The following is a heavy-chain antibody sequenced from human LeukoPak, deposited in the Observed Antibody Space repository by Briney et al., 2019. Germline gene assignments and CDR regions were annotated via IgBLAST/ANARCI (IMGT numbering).Heavy chain of an antibody. CDR1: GGSISSYY. V-gene: IGHV4-59*01. Sequence: KPSETLSLTCTVSGGSISSYYWSWIRQPPGKGLEWIGYIYYSGSTNYNPSLKSRVTISVDTSKNQFSLKLSSVTAADTAVYYCAAHLGYDFYGWFDPWGQGTLVTVSS. J-gene: IGHJ5*02. CDR3: AAHLGYDFYGWFDP. D-gene: IGHD3-3*01. CDR2: IYYSGST.